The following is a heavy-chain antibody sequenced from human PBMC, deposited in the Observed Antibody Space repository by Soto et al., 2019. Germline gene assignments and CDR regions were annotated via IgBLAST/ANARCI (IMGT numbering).Heavy chain of an antibody. D-gene: IGHD2-15*01. V-gene: IGHV4-4*02. J-gene: IGHJ4*02. CDR2: IYHRGST. Sequence: QVQLQESGPGLVKPSGTLSLTCAVSGGSISSSNWWSWVRQPPGKGLEWIGEIYHRGSTNYNPSLKSRVTISVDKSKNQFSLKLSSVTAADTAVYYCARDQSGYCSGGSCYPDYWGQGTLVTVSS. CDR3: ARDQSGYCSGGSCYPDY. CDR1: GGSISSSNW.